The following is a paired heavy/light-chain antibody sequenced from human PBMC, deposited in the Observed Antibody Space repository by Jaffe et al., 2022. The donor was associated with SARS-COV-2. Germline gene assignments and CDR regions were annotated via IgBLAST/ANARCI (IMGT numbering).Heavy chain of an antibody. J-gene: IGHJ6*03. V-gene: IGHV3-30*04. CDR1: GFTFSSHT. CDR2: ISFDGNDE. CDR3: ARISSAFYHYYYIDV. Sequence: QVQLVESGGGVVQPGGSLRLSCAASGFTFSSHTMHWVRQAPGKGLEWVSMISFDGNDEYYADSVKGRFTISRDISRNTLFLQMNSLRAEDTAMYYCARISSAFYHYYYIDVWGRGTTVTVSS.
Light chain of an antibody. J-gene: IGKJ1*01. V-gene: IGKV3-20*01. CDR2: GAS. CDR1: QSVSSNY. Sequence: EIVLTQSPGTLSLSPGERATLSCRASQSVSSNYLAWYRQKPGQAPRLLMYGASTRATGIPDRFSGSGSGTDFTLTISRLEPEDFAVYYCQQYTSSVWTIGQGTKVEVK. CDR3: QQYTSSVWT.